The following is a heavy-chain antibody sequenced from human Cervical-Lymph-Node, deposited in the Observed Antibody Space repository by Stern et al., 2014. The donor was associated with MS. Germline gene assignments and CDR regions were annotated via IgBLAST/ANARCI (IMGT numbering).Heavy chain of an antibody. CDR2: IITGNGDT. CDR3: TSLSGPLDS. J-gene: IGHJ5*01. CDR1: GHTFA. D-gene: IGHD3-10*01. Sequence: QVQLVQSGAEVKKPGASVKVSCKASGHTFAVHWVRQASGQRLEGMGMIITGNGDTNYSQKFQGRVTITRDTYASTAYMELRSLRSEDTAVYYCTSLSGPLDSWGQGTLVTVSS. V-gene: IGHV1-3*04.